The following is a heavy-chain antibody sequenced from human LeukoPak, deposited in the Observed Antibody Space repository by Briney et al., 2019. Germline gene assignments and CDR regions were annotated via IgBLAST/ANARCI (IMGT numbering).Heavy chain of an antibody. CDR3: ARGFRSVTTWCYCDY. CDR1: GCTASTNY. D-gene: IGHD4-17*01. V-gene: IGHV3-66*01. J-gene: IGHJ4*02. Sequence: SLRLSCAASGCTASTNYMRWLSRAPGRGLEGVSLVYSCGGTYYADPVKGRFTISRNNSRHELALQMNSLRVGDRAVYDCARGFRSVTTWCYCDYWGQGAGVRVST. CDR2: VYSCGGT.